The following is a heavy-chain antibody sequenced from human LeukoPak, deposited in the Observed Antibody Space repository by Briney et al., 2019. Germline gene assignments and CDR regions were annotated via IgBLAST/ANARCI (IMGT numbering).Heavy chain of an antibody. Sequence: GASVKVSCKASGYTFTSYGISWVRQAPGQGLEWMGWISAYNGNTNYAQKFRGRVTMTTDTSTSTAYMELRSLRSDDTAVYYCASLKTDSYFDYWGQGTLVTVSS. CDR2: ISAYNGNT. V-gene: IGHV1-18*01. D-gene: IGHD3-22*01. J-gene: IGHJ4*02. CDR3: ASLKTDSYFDY. CDR1: GYTFTSYG.